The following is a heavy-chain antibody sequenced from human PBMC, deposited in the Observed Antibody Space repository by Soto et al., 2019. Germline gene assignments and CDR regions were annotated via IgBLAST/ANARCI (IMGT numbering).Heavy chain of an antibody. CDR2: MNHXSGNK. D-gene: IGHD6-13*01. CDR1: GCTFTSYD. CDR3: AVYSSSWPTDAFDI. J-gene: IGHJ3*02. V-gene: IGHV1-8*01. Sequence: XSVKVSCKASGCTFTSYDINWVRQATGQGLEWMGWMNHXSGNKXYAQKFTGTVXXTRNTSIXXDYTQLRSLRSEHTAVYYCAVYSSSWPTDAFDIWGQGTMVTVSS.